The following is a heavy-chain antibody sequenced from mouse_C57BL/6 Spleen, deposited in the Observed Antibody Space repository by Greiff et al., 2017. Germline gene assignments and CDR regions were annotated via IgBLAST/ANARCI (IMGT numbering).Heavy chain of an antibody. CDR2: IDPETGGT. V-gene: IGHV1-15*01. J-gene: IGHJ4*01. CDR1: GYTFTDYE. CDR3: TRKLPYYYAMDY. D-gene: IGHD2-1*01. Sequence: QVQLQQSGAELVRPGASVTLSCKASGYTFTDYEMHWVKQTPVHGLEWIGAIDPETGGTAYNQKFKGKAILTADKSSSTAYMELRSLTSEDSAVYYCTRKLPYYYAMDYWGQGTSVTVSS.